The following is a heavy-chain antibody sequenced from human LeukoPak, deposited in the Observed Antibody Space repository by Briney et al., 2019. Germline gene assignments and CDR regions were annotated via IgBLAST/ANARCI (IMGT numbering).Heavy chain of an antibody. J-gene: IGHJ3*02. D-gene: IGHD5-24*01. Sequence: GGSLRLSCAASGFTFSSYSMNWVRQAPGKGLEWVSSISSSSSYIYYADSVKGRFTISRDNAKNSLYLQMNSLRAEDTAVYYCARILRDGYNMYAFDIWGQGTMVTVSS. CDR1: GFTFSSYS. CDR2: ISSSSSYI. CDR3: ARILRDGYNMYAFDI. V-gene: IGHV3-21*01.